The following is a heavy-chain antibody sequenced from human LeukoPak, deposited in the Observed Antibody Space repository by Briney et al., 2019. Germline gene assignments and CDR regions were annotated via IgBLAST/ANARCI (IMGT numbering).Heavy chain of an antibody. CDR1: GFTVSSNY. J-gene: IGHJ1*01. D-gene: IGHD2-15*01. V-gene: IGHV3-66*01. CDR3: ARDLRAGYCSGGDCYPSRYFQD. CDR2: IYSGGST. Sequence: PGGSLRLSCAASGFTVSSNYMSWVRQAPGKGLEWVSVIYSGGSTYYADSVKGRFTISRDNSKNTLYLQMNSLRAEDTAVYYCARDLRAGYCSGGDCYPSRYFQDWGQGTLVTVSS.